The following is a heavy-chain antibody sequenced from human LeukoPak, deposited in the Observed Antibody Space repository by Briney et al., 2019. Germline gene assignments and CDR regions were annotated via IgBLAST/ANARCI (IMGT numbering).Heavy chain of an antibody. CDR3: ARDLEPHCGPNDYGDYVGCYYYYYGMDV. Sequence: EASVKVSCKASGYTFTGYYMHWVRQAPGQGLEWMGRINPNSGGTNYAQKFQGRVTMTRDTSISTAYMELSRLRSDDTAVYYCARDLEPHCGPNDYGDYVGCYYYYYGMDVWGQGTTVTVSS. CDR1: GYTFTGYY. V-gene: IGHV1-2*06. CDR2: INPNSGGT. J-gene: IGHJ6*02. D-gene: IGHD4-17*01.